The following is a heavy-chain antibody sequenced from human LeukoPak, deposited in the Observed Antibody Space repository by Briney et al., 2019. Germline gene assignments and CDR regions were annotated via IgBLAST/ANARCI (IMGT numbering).Heavy chain of an antibody. Sequence: ASVKVSCKASGYTFTSYYMHWVRQAPGQGLEWMGIISPSGGSTSYAQKFQGRVTMTRDTSTGTVYMELSSLRSEDTAVYYCARELTTGMYFFDYWGQGTLVTVSS. D-gene: IGHD1-1*01. CDR3: ARELTTGMYFFDY. CDR2: ISPSGGST. CDR1: GYTFTSYY. J-gene: IGHJ4*02. V-gene: IGHV1-46*01.